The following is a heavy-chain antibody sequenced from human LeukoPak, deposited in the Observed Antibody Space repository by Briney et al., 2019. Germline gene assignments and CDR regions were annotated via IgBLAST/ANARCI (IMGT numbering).Heavy chain of an antibody. J-gene: IGHJ4*02. CDR3: ASTRPNFVDY. V-gene: IGHV4-61*02. Sequence: PSETLSLTCTVSGGSISSGSYYWSWIRQPAGKGLEWIGRIYTSGSTNYNPSLKSRVTISVDTSKNQFSLKLSSVTAADTAVYYCASTRPNFVDYWGQGTLVTVSS. D-gene: IGHD3-9*01. CDR1: GGSISSGSYY. CDR2: IYTSGST.